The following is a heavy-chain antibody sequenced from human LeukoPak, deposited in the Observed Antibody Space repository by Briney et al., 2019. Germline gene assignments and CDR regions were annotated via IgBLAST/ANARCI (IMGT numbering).Heavy chain of an antibody. CDR1: GYTFTSYG. D-gene: IGHD6-13*01. V-gene: IGHV1-18*01. Sequence: ASVKVSCKASGYTFTSYGISWVRQAPGQGLKWMGWISAYNGNTNYAQKLQGRVTMTTDTSTSTAYMELRSLRSDDTAVYYCARGGRGIAAAGTSFDYWGQGTLVTVSS. CDR3: ARGGRGIAAAGTSFDY. CDR2: ISAYNGNT. J-gene: IGHJ4*02.